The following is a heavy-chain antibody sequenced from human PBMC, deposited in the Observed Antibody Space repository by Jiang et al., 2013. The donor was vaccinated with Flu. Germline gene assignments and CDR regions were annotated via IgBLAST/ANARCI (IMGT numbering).Heavy chain of an antibody. CDR3: ARATYCSSTSCYAGLSGNYYGMDV. CDR2: IIPILGIA. V-gene: IGHV1-69*04. J-gene: IGHJ6*02. Sequence: SGAEVKKPGSSVKVSCKASGGTFSSYAISWVRQAPGQGLEWMGRIIPILGIANYAQKFQGRVTITADKSTSTAYMELSSLRSEDTAVYYCARATYCSSTSCYAGLSGNYYGMDVWGQGTTVTVSS. D-gene: IGHD2-2*01. CDR1: GGTFSSYA.